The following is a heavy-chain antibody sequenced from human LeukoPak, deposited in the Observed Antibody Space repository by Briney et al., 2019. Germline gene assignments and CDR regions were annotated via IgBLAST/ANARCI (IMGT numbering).Heavy chain of an antibody. V-gene: IGHV1-69*01. Sequence: SVKVSCKASGGTFSSYAISWVRQAPGQGLEWMGGIIPIFGTANYAQKFQGRVTITADESTSTAYMELSSLRSEDTAVYYCARGVAGHSAFYDYWGQGTLATVSS. CDR2: IIPIFGTA. CDR3: ARGVAGHSAFYDY. D-gene: IGHD2-15*01. J-gene: IGHJ4*02. CDR1: GGTFSSYA.